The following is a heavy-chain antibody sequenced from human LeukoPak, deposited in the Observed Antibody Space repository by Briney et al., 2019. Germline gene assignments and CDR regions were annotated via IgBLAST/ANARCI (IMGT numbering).Heavy chain of an antibody. CDR3: AKGDSGKLRSAFDI. J-gene: IGHJ3*02. D-gene: IGHD5-12*01. Sequence: PGGSLRLSCAASGFTFSTYAMSWVRQAPGKGLEWVSGISATGAITYYADSVKGQFIISRDNSKTTLFLQMNTLRAEDTAAYFCAKGDSGKLRSAFDIWGQGTTVTVSS. CDR1: GFTFSTYA. V-gene: IGHV3-23*01. CDR2: ISATGAIT.